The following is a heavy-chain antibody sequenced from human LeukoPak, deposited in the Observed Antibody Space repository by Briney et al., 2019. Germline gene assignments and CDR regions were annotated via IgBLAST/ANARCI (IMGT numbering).Heavy chain of an antibody. CDR2: ISAYNGNT. D-gene: IGHD2-2*01. CDR3: ARDSNRVVVPAAIPPDY. V-gene: IGHV1-18*01. J-gene: IGHJ4*02. CDR1: GYTFTSYG. Sequence: ASVKVSCKASGYTFTSYGISWVRQAPGQGLEWMGWISAYNGNTNYAQKLQGRVTMTTDTSTSTAYMELRSLRSDDTAVYYCARDSNRVVVPAAIPPDYWGQGPLVTVSS.